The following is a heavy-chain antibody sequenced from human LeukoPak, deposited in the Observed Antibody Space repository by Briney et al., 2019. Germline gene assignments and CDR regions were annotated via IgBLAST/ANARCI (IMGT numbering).Heavy chain of an antibody. CDR3: ASSYYYYMDV. V-gene: IGHV4-34*01. J-gene: IGHJ6*03. Sequence: SETLSLTCAVYGGSFSGYYWSWIRQPPGKGLEWIGEINHSGSTNYNPSLKSRVTISVDTSKNQFSLKLSSVTAADTAVYYCASSYYYYMDVWGKGTTVTVSS. CDR1: GGSFSGYY. CDR2: INHSGST.